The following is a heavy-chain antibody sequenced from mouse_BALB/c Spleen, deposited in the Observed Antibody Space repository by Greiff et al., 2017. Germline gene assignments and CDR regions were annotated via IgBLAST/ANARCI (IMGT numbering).Heavy chain of an antibody. CDR3: ARRGWYYFDY. Sequence: EVKLMESGGGLVQPGGSLKLSCAASGFDFSRYWMSWVRQAPGKGLEWIGEINPDSSTINYTPSLKDKFIISRDNAKNTLYLQMSKVRSEDTALYYCARRGWYYFDYWGQGTTLTVSS. CDR2: INPDSSTI. CDR1: GFDFSRYW. D-gene: IGHD3-3*01. V-gene: IGHV4-1*02. J-gene: IGHJ2*01.